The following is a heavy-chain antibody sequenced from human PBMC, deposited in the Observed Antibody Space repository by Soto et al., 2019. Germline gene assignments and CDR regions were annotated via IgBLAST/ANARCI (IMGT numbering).Heavy chain of an antibody. J-gene: IGHJ6*02. CDR1: GYTFTSYD. CDR2: MNPNSGNT. V-gene: IGHV1-8*01. Sequence: QVQLVQSGAEVKKPGASVKVSCKASGYTFTSYDINWVRQATGQGLEWMGWMNPNSGNTGYAQKFQGRVTMTRHSSLSTAYMERSSLRSEDTAVYSCAGEGVRGMGVWGQGTTVTVS. D-gene: IGHD3-16*01. CDR3: AGEGVRGMGV.